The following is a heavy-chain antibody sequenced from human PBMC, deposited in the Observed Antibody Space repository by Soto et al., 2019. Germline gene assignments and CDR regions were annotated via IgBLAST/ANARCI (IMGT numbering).Heavy chain of an antibody. Sequence: PSETLSLTCAFSGGSISSSYWWTWVRQPPGKGLEWIAEIDHSGRTNYNPCLKSRVTISIDKSNNQFSLKLSSVTAADTAVYYCARVNCSGGSCYHDSWSQGTLVTVSS. V-gene: IGHV4-4*02. CDR1: GGSISSSYW. D-gene: IGHD2-15*01. CDR3: ARVNCSGGSCYHDS. J-gene: IGHJ4*02. CDR2: IDHSGRT.